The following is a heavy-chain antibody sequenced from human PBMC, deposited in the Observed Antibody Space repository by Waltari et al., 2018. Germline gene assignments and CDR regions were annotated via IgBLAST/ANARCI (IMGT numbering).Heavy chain of an antibody. CDR3: ARDRRIAARRPLDY. V-gene: IGHV3-48*01. CDR1: GFTFSSYS. D-gene: IGHD6-6*01. J-gene: IGHJ4*02. Sequence: EVQLVESGGGLVQPGGSLRLSCAASGFTFSSYSMNWVRQAPGKGLEWVSYISSSSSTIYYADSVKGRFTISRDNAKNSLYLQMNSLRAEDTAVYYCARDRRIAARRPLDYWGQGTLVTVSS. CDR2: ISSSSSTI.